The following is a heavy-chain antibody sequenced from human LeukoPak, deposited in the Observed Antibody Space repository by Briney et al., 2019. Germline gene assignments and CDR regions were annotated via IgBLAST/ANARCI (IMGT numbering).Heavy chain of an antibody. CDR2: INGDGSET. CDR1: GFTFNNFY. V-gene: IGHV3-74*01. CDR3: VRVTEN. Sequence: GGSLRLSCEASGFTFNNFYMHWARQAPGEGLVWVARINGDGSETNYADSVKGRFTISRDNAKKELYLQMNSLRAEDTAVYYCVRVTENWGQGTLVTVSS. J-gene: IGHJ1*01.